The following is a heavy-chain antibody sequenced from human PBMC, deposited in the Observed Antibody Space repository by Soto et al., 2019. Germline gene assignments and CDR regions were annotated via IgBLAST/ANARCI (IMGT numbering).Heavy chain of an antibody. D-gene: IGHD3-3*01. CDR1: GFTFSSYA. V-gene: IGHV3-23*01. CDR3: AKVVLRFLEWLGPLNDPYGMDV. Sequence: EVQLLESGGGLVQPGGSLRLSCAASGFTFSSYAMSWVRQAPGKGLEWVSAISGSGGSTYYADSVKGRFTISRDNSKNTLYLQMNSLRAEDTAVYYCAKVVLRFLEWLGPLNDPYGMDVWGQGTTVTVSS. CDR2: ISGSGGST. J-gene: IGHJ6*02.